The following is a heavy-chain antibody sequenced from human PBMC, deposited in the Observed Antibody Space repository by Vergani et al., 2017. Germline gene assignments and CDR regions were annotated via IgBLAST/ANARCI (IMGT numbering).Heavy chain of an antibody. J-gene: IGHJ4*02. CDR3: ASPHGDFLPPDPRLLDY. Sequence: QVLLVQSGAEVRKPQASVRVSCKTSGYTFTNYYIHWVRQAPGQGLEWMGIINPSGGITTYAQQFQGRLTMTMDTSTSTVYMDLSNMRSADTDVYYCASPHGDFLPPDPRLLDYWGQGTLVTVSS. CDR1: GYTFTNYY. CDR2: INPSGGIT. D-gene: IGHD6-25*01. V-gene: IGHV1-46*03.